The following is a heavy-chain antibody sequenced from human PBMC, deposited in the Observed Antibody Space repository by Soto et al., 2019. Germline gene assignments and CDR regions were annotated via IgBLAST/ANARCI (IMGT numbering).Heavy chain of an antibody. J-gene: IGHJ6*02. CDR2: ISGSGGST. CDR1: GFTFSSYA. V-gene: IGHV3-23*01. CDR3: AKSPRVTIFGVVSTAGDYYYYGMDV. D-gene: IGHD3-3*01. Sequence: GGSLRLSCAASGFTFSSYAMSWVRQAPGKGLEWVSAISGSGGSTYYADSVKGRFTISRDNSKNTLYLQMNSLRAEDTAVYYCAKSPRVTIFGVVSTAGDYYYYGMDVWGQGTTVTVSS.